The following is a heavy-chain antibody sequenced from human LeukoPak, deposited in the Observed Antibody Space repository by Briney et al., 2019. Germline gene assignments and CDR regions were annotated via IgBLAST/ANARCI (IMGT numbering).Heavy chain of an antibody. Sequence: PETLSLTRTVSGGSISSSSYYWGWIRQPPGKWLEWIGSIYYSGSTYYNPSLKSRVTISVDTSKNQFSLKLSSVTAADTAVYYCAEGGGSYFDPWGQGTLVTVSS. D-gene: IGHD1-26*01. CDR2: IYYSGST. V-gene: IGHV4-39*07. J-gene: IGHJ5*02. CDR1: GGSISSSSYY. CDR3: AEGGGSYFDP.